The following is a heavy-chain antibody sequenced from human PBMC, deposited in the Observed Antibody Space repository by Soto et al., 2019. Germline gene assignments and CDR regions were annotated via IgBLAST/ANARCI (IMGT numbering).Heavy chain of an antibody. Sequence: QVQLVESGGGVVQPGRSLRLSCATSGFTFRNYNMHWVRQAPGKGLEWVAIISYDGSDKYYTDSVKGRFAISRDNSKNTLYLQMNSLRVEDTAVYYCARENPSYYADALDIWGQGTMVTVSS. CDR2: ISYDGSDK. V-gene: IGHV3-30*09. CDR3: ARENPSYYADALDI. D-gene: IGHD2-2*01. CDR1: GFTFRNYN. J-gene: IGHJ3*02.